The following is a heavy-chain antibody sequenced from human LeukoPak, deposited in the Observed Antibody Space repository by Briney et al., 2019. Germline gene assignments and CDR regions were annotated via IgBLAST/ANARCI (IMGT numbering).Heavy chain of an antibody. CDR1: GYSFTSYW. V-gene: IGHV5-51*01. D-gene: IGHD3-22*01. CDR2: IYPGDSDT. CDR3: ARAGFYYDSSSPKVFDY. J-gene: IGHJ4*02. Sequence: GASLKISCKGSGYSFTSYWIGWVRQLPGKGLEWMGIIYPGDSDTRYSPSFQGQVTISADKSISTAYLQWSSLKASDTAMYYCARAGFYYDSSSPKVFDYWGQGTLVTVSS.